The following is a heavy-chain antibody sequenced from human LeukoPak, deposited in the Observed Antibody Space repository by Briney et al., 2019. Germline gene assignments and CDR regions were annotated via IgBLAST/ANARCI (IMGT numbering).Heavy chain of an antibody. V-gene: IGHV1-46*01. J-gene: IGHJ4*02. Sequence: ASVKVSCKASGNTFIGYWIHWVRQAPGQGLEWMGAINSRGDAAIGAQKFQGRVTTTRDTSTSTVYIELSSLRSEDTAVYYCAREGQQLKHFDYWGQGTLVTVSS. D-gene: IGHD1-1*01. CDR3: AREGQQLKHFDY. CDR1: GNTFIGYW. CDR2: INSRGDAA.